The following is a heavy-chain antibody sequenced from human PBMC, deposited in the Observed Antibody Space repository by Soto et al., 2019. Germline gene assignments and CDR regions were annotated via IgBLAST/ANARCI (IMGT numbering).Heavy chain of an antibody. CDR1: GGSISSYY. CDR3: ARERTIVAAAGYYYYGMDV. Sequence: SETLSLTCTVSGGSISSYYWSWIRQPPGKGLEWIGYIYYSGSTNYNPSLKSRVTISVDTSKNQFSLKLSSVTAADTAVYYCARERTIVAAAGYYYYGMDVWGQGTTVTVSS. D-gene: IGHD6-13*01. J-gene: IGHJ6*02. V-gene: IGHV4-59*01. CDR2: IYYSGST.